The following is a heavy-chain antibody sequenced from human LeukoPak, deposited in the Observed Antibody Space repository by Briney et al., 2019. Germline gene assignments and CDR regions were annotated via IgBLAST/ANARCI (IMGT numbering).Heavy chain of an antibody. CDR1: GFTFSSYW. D-gene: IGHD3-3*01. V-gene: IGHV3-7*03. CDR2: IKQDGSEK. J-gene: IGHJ3*02. CDR3: AKDPRFLEWGDAFDI. Sequence: GGSLRLSCAASGFTFSSYWMSWVRQAPGKGLEWVANIKQDGSEKYYVDSVKGRFTISRDNAKNSLYLQMNSLRAEDTAVYYCAKDPRFLEWGDAFDIWGQGTMVTVSS.